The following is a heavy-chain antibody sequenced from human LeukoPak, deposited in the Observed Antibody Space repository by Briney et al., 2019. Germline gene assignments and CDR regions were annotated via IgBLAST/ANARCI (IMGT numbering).Heavy chain of an antibody. CDR1: GDSIVSSSSY. Sequence: SETLSLTCTASGDSIVSSSSYWDWIRQPPGKGLEWIGEINHSGSTNYNPSPKSRVTISVDTSKNQFSLKLSSVTAADTAVYYCARGQLSSSFHYYCDSWGQGTLVTVSS. V-gene: IGHV4-39*07. D-gene: IGHD6-6*01. J-gene: IGHJ4*02. CDR3: ARGQLSSSFHYYCDS. CDR2: INHSGST.